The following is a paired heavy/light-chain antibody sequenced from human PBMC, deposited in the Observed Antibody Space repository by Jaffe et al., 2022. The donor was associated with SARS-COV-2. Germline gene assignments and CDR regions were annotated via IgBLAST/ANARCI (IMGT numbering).Light chain of an antibody. J-gene: IGKJ5*01. V-gene: IGKV3-20*01. CDR2: GAS. CDR3: QQYVYSPIT. CDR1: QSISSSY. Sequence: LLTQSPDILSLSPGERATLSCRASQSISSSYLAWYQQKPGQAPRLLIYGASRRATGIPDRFSGSGSGTDFTLTISRLEPEDSAVYFCQQYVYSPITFGQGTRLEIE.
Heavy chain of an antibody. V-gene: IGHV1-24*01. CDR3: ATALGDRAMPRRPKNYYFYYGMDV. Sequence: QVQLEQSGAEVKKPGASVKVSCKVSGYRFVELSIHWVRQAPGEGLEWVGSFDPEDGETTYTQRLQGRVTMTDDTSVDTAYMELSSLRSDDTAMYYCATALGDRAMPRRPKNYYFYYGMDVWGQGTTVTVSS. CDR2: FDPEDGET. CDR1: GYRFVELS. J-gene: IGHJ6*01. D-gene: IGHD5-18*01.